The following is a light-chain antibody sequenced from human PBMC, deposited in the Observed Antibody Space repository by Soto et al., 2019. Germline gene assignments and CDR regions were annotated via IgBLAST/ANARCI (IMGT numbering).Light chain of an antibody. CDR1: QSVSSN. V-gene: IGKV3-15*01. J-gene: IGKJ1*01. CDR2: GAS. CDR3: KQYNNWPRT. Sequence: EVVMTQSPATLSVSPGERATLSCRASQSVSSNLAWYQQKPGQAPRLLIYGASTRATGIPARFSGSGSGTEFTLTIESLQSEDFAVYYCKQYNNWPRTFGQGTKVDIK.